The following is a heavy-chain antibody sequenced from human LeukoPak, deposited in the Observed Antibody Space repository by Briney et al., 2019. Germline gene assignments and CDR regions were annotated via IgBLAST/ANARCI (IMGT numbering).Heavy chain of an antibody. CDR2: ISYDGTNK. D-gene: IGHD3-16*01. Sequence: GGSLRLSCAASGFTFSNYAIHWVRQAPGKGLEWVSVISYDGTNKYYADSVKGRFTISRDNSKNTLYLQMNSLRAEDTAVYYCARVRWGGLYYFDYWGQGTLVTVSS. J-gene: IGHJ4*02. V-gene: IGHV3-30*04. CDR1: GFTFSNYA. CDR3: ARVRWGGLYYFDY.